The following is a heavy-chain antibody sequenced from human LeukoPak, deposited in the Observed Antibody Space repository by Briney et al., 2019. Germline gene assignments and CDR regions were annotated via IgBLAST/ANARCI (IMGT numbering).Heavy chain of an antibody. CDR1: GGSISSYY. CDR3: ARDLEMATIGYFDY. Sequence: SETLSLTCTVSGGSISSYYWSWIRQPPGKGLEWIGYIYYSGSTKYNPSLKSRVTISVDRSKNRFSLKLSSVTAADTAVYYCARDLEMATIGYFDYWGQGTLVTVSS. J-gene: IGHJ4*02. V-gene: IGHV4-59*01. CDR2: IYYSGST. D-gene: IGHD5-24*01.